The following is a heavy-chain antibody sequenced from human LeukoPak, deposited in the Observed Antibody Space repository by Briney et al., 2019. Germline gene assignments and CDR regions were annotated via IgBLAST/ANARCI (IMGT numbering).Heavy chain of an antibody. CDR3: ARVVSSSSYYYYYYGMDV. V-gene: IGHV3-30*02. Sequence: GGSLRLSCAASGFTFSSYGMHWVRQAPGKGLEWVAFIRYDGSNKYYADSVKGRFTISRDNSKNTLYLQMNSLRAEDTAVYYCARVVSSSSYYYYYYGMDVWGQGTTVTVSS. CDR1: GFTFSSYG. D-gene: IGHD6-13*01. J-gene: IGHJ6*02. CDR2: IRYDGSNK.